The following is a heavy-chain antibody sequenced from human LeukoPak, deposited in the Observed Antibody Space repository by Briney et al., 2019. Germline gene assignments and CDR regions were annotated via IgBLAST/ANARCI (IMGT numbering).Heavy chain of an antibody. J-gene: IGHJ4*02. D-gene: IGHD4-11*01. Sequence: PGGSLRLSSAASGFTFSRYAMNWVRQAPGKGLVWVARIISDGSSASYADSVKGRFTMSRDNAKNTLYLQMNSLRAEDTAVYYCVRDSNYHQDCWGQGTLVTVSS. CDR2: IISDGSSA. CDR3: VRDSNYHQDC. CDR1: GFTFSRYA. V-gene: IGHV3-74*01.